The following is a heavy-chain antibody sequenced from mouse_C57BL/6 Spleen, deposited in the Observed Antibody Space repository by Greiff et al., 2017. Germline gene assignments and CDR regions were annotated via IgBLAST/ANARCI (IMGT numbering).Heavy chain of an antibody. V-gene: IGHV1-15*01. CDR2: IDPETGGT. J-gene: IGHJ2*01. Sequence: VKLVESGAELVRPGASVTLSCKASGYTFTDYEMHWVKQTPVHGLEWIGAIDPETGGTAYNQKFKGKAILTADKSSSTAYMELRSLTSEGAADYYCTESPNYGSSYEYWGQGTTRTVSS. CDR3: TESPNYGSSYEY. D-gene: IGHD1-1*01. CDR1: GYTFTDYE.